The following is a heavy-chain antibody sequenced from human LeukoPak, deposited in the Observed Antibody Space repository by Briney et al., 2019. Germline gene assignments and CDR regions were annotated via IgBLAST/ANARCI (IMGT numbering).Heavy chain of an antibody. V-gene: IGHV3-48*04. D-gene: IGHD6-19*01. Sequence: PGGSLRLSCAASGFTFSSYWMSWVRQAPGKGLEWVSYISSSGSTIYYADSVKGRFTISRDNAKNSLYLQMNSLRAEDTAVYYCARDYIRGVAGHCYWGQGTLVTVSS. CDR3: ARDYIRGVAGHCY. CDR2: ISSSGSTI. CDR1: GFTFSSYW. J-gene: IGHJ4*02.